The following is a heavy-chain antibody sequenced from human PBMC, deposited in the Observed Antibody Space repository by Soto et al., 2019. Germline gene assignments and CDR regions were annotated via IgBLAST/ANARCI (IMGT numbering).Heavy chain of an antibody. D-gene: IGHD6-13*01. V-gene: IGHV3-23*01. CDR3: AYSSTPFDY. J-gene: IGHJ4*02. CDR1: GFTFSSYA. Sequence: EVQLLESGGGLVQPGGSLRLSCAASGFTFSSYAMSWVLQAPGKGLEWVAAISGSGGSTYYAESVKGRFTISRDNSKNTLYLQMNSLRAEDTAVYYCAYSSTPFDYWGQGTLVTVSS. CDR2: ISGSGGST.